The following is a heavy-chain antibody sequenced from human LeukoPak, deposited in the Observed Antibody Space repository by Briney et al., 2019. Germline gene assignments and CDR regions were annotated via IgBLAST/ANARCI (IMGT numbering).Heavy chain of an antibody. Sequence: GGSLRLSCVGSGFTISNYWMHWVRQAPGTGLEWVSGTSDRGDYTYYADSVKGRFTISRDNSKNTLYLQMNSLRAEDTALYFCAKKAQYNGNYPLDYWGQGTLVTVSS. CDR3: AKKAQYNGNYPLDY. V-gene: IGHV3-23*01. D-gene: IGHD1-26*01. CDR1: GFTISNYW. J-gene: IGHJ4*02. CDR2: TSDRGDYT.